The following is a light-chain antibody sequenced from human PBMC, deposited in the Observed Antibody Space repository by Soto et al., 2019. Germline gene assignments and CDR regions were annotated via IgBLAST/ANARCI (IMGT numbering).Light chain of an antibody. CDR3: QSYDSRLSGYV. J-gene: IGLJ1*01. CDR2: GNT. Sequence: QSVLTQPPSVSGAPGQRVTISCTGSNSNIGSNYDVIWYQQLPGTAPKLLIYGNTHRPSGVPHRFSGSKSGTLASLAITGLQPEDEAEYYCQSYDSRLSGYVFGSGTKLTVL. V-gene: IGLV1-40*01. CDR1: NSNIGSNYD.